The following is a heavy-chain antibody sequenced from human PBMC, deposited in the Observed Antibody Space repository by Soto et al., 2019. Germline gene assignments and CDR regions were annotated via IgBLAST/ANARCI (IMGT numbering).Heavy chain of an antibody. J-gene: IGHJ4*02. D-gene: IGHD7-27*01. CDR2: ISSRSSYI. CDR3: ARDPADWGNFDF. CDR1: GFSFSSYS. Sequence: EVQLVESGGGLVKPGGSLRLSCAASGFSFSSYSMNWVRQAPGKGLEWVSYISSRSSYIYYADSVKGRFTISRDNAKNSLSLQMNSLRAEDTAVYYCARDPADWGNFDFWGQGTLVTVSS. V-gene: IGHV3-21*01.